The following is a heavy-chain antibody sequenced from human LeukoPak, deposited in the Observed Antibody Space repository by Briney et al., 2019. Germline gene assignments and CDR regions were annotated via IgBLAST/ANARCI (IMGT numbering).Heavy chain of an antibody. CDR2: IYYSGRT. J-gene: IGHJ4*02. CDR3: ARLAVGDWFDY. CDR1: GGSISNDDNY. V-gene: IGHV4-30-4*01. Sequence: SQTLSLTCTVSGGSISNDDNYWTWLRQPPGTGLEWIGFIYYSGRTKYNPSLTSRVTMSVDTSKNQFSLKLRSVTAADTAVYYCARLAVGDWFDYWGQGTLVTVSS. D-gene: IGHD3-10*01.